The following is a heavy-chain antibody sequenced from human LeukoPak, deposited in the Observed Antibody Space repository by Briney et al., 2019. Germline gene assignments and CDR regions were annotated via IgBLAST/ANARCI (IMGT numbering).Heavy chain of an antibody. CDR2: IIPIFGTA. CDR3: ASLAYCGGDCYSHFDY. CDR1: GGTFSSYA. Sequence: PWSSVKVSCKASGGTFSSYAISWVRQAPGQGLEWMGGIIPIFGTANYAQKFQGRVTITADESTSTAYMELSSLRSEDTAVYYCASLAYCGGDCYSHFDYWGQGTLVTVSS. V-gene: IGHV1-69*01. J-gene: IGHJ4*02. D-gene: IGHD2-21*02.